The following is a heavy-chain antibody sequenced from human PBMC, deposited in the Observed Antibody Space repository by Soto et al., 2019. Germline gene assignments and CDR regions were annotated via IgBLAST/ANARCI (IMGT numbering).Heavy chain of an antibody. CDR3: VRRPITAPTKWGAFDV. CDR2: ISPGADVS. J-gene: IGHJ3*01. Sequence: EVQLLESGGGLVQPGGSLRLSCAASGFTFSSFVMNWVRQAPGKGLAWVSTISPGADVSHYTDSVKGRFTISRDNSRRTLHLQMDSLRVEDAAVYCCVRRPITAPTKWGAFDVWGPGTAVTVSS. CDR1: GFTFSSFV. D-gene: IGHD1-20*01. V-gene: IGHV3-23*01.